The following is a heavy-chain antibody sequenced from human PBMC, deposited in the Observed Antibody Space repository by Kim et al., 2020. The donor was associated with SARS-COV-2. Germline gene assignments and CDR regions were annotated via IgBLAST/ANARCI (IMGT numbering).Heavy chain of an antibody. J-gene: IGHJ6*02. Sequence: SETLSLTCTVSGASINSGSYHWGWIRQPPGKGLEWIGSIYYIESTYYNPYLTSRVTISVDTSTNQLSLKLNSVTAADTAVYYCASQTFRGKVMRGGDFYYGLDVWGQGTTVTVSS. D-gene: IGHD3-10*01. CDR2: IYYIEST. V-gene: IGHV4-39*01. CDR3: ASQTFRGKVMRGGDFYYGLDV. CDR1: GASINSGSYH.